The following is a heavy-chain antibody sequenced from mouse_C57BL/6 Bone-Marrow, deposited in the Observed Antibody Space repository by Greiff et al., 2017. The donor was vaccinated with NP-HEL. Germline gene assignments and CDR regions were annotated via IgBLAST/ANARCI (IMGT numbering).Heavy chain of an antibody. CDR2: IWSGGST. V-gene: IGHV2-2*01. CDR3: ASHYYGSSCWYFDV. J-gene: IGHJ1*03. Sequence: QVQLKESGPGLVQPSQSLSITCTVSGFSLTSYGVHWVRQSPGKGLEWLGVIWSGGSTDYNAAFISRLSISKDNSKSQVFFKMNSLQADDTAIYYGASHYYGSSCWYFDVWGTGTTVTVSS. CDR1: GFSLTSYG. D-gene: IGHD1-1*01.